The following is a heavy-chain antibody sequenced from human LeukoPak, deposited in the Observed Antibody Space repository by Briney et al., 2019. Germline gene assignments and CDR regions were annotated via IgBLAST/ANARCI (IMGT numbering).Heavy chain of an antibody. Sequence: KPSETLSLTCTVSGGSIGSSSYYWGWIRQPPGEGLEWIGSIYYSGNTYYNPSLKSRVTISADTSKNHFSLKLSSVTAADTAVYYCVRHFDNGDYKKTFDIWGQGTMVTVSS. D-gene: IGHD4-17*01. J-gene: IGHJ3*02. V-gene: IGHV4-39*01. CDR3: VRHFDNGDYKKTFDI. CDR2: IYYSGNT. CDR1: GGSIGSSSYY.